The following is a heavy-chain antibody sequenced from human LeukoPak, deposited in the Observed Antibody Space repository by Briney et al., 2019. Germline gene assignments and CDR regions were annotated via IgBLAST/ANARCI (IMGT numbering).Heavy chain of an antibody. V-gene: IGHV3-23*01. D-gene: IGHD2-15*01. CDR2: ISGSGGST. CDR3: AKDRGYCSGGSCHPLDY. Sequence: GGSLRLSCAASGFTFSSYAMSWVRQAPGKGPEWVSAISGSGGSTYYADSVKGRFTISRDNSKNTLYLQMNSLRAEDTAVYYCAKDRGYCSGGSCHPLDYWGQGTLVTVSS. CDR1: GFTFSSYA. J-gene: IGHJ4*02.